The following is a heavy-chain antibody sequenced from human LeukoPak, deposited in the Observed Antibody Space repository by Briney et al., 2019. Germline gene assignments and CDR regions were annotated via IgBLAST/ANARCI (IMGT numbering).Heavy chain of an antibody. CDR1: GFTVSSNY. Sequence: PGGSLRLSCAASGFTVSSNYMSWVRQAPGKGLEWVSVIYSGGSTYYADSVKGRFTISRDNSKNTLYLQMNGLRAEDTAVYYCARDPGIAAAGRYGMDVWGQGTTVTVSS. V-gene: IGHV3-53*01. J-gene: IGHJ6*02. CDR3: ARDPGIAAAGRYGMDV. CDR2: IYSGGST. D-gene: IGHD6-13*01.